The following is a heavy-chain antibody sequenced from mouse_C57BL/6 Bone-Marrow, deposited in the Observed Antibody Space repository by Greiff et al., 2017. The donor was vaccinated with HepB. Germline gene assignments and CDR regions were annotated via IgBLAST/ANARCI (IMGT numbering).Heavy chain of an antibody. D-gene: IGHD2-3*01. CDR3: AREGGWFLYYYAMDY. Sequence: QVQLQQPGAELVKPGASVKLSCKASGYTFTSYWMHWVKQRPGQGLEWIGMIHPNSGSTNYNEKFKSKATLTVDKSSSTACMQLSSLTSEDSAVYYCAREGGWFLYYYAMDYWGQGTSVTVSS. CDR2: IHPNSGST. J-gene: IGHJ4*01. V-gene: IGHV1-64*01. CDR1: GYTFTSYW.